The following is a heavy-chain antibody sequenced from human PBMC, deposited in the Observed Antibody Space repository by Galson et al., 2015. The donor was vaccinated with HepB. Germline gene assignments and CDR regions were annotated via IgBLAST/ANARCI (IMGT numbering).Heavy chain of an antibody. D-gene: IGHD3-10*01. Sequence: SLRLSCAASGFTFDDYTMHWVRQAPGKGLEWVSLISWDGGSTYYADSVKGRFTISRDNSKNSLYLQMNSLRTEDTALYYCAKDNYYGSGSPVDYWGQGTPVTVSS. V-gene: IGHV3-43*01. CDR1: GFTFDDYT. CDR3: AKDNYYGSGSPVDY. J-gene: IGHJ4*02. CDR2: ISWDGGST.